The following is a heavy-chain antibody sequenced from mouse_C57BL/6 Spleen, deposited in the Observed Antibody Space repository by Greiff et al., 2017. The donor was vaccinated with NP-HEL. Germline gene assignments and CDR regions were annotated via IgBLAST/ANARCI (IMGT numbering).Heavy chain of an antibody. V-gene: IGHV1-63*01. Sequence: VQLQESGAELVRPGTSVKMSCKASGYTFTNYWIGWAKQRPGHGLEWIGDIYPGGGYTNYNEKFKGKATLAADKSSSTAYMQFSSLTSEDSAIYYWARGTEGDDGGVWGQGTTLTVSS. CDR2: IYPGGGYT. CDR1: GYTFTNYW. J-gene: IGHJ2*01. CDR3: ARGTEGDDGGV. D-gene: IGHD2-2*01.